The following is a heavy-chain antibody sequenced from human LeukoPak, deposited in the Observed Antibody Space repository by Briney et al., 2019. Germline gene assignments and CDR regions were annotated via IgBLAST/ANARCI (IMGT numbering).Heavy chain of an antibody. CDR2: ISGSGGIT. CDR1: GITFSSYA. CDR3: ARINSGWLDY. V-gene: IGHV3-23*01. D-gene: IGHD6-19*01. J-gene: IGHJ4*02. Sequence: GGSLRLSCAVSGITFSSYALSWVRQAPGKGLKWVSAISGSGGITYYADSVKGRFTISRDNSKNTLYLQMNSLRAEDTAVYYCARINSGWLDYWGQGTLVTVSS.